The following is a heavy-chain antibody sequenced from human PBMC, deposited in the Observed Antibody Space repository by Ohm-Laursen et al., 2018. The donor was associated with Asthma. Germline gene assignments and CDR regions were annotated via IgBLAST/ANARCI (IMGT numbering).Heavy chain of an antibody. CDR3: ARAGSWYHPADY. CDR1: GGSISSYY. D-gene: IGHD6-13*01. V-gene: IGHV4-59*01. J-gene: IGHJ4*02. Sequence: TLSLTCTVSGGSISSYYWSWIRQPPGKGLEWIGYIYYSGSTNYNPSLKSRVTISVDTSKNQFSLKLSSVTAADTAVYYCARAGSWYHPADYWGQGTLVTVSS. CDR2: IYYSGST.